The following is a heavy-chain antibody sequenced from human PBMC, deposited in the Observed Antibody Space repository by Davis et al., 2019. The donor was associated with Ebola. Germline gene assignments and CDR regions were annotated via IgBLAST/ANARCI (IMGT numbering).Heavy chain of an antibody. CDR3: SVGGQDGGFDY. CDR1: GYTLTELS. J-gene: IGHJ4*02. V-gene: IGHV1-24*01. D-gene: IGHD3-16*01. Sequence: AASVKVSCKVSGYTLTELSMHWVRQAPGKGLEWMGNFDPKYGEPIYAQKFQGRLTVTEDRSSHTAYMELKRLKSEDTAIYYCSVGGQDGGFDYWGQGTLVTVSS. CDR2: FDPKYGEP.